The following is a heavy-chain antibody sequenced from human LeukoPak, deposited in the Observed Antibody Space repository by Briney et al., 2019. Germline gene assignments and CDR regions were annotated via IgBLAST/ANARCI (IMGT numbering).Heavy chain of an antibody. CDR1: GFTFNTYT. V-gene: IGHV3-23*01. CDR2: ISGSGGST. CDR3: AKGGVVVITTFDY. J-gene: IGHJ4*02. Sequence: GGSLRLSCAASGFTFNTYTMNWVRQAPGKGLEWVSAISGSGGSTYYADSVKGRFTISRDNSKNTLYLQMNSLRAEDTAVYYCAKGGVVVITTFDYWGQGTLVTVSS. D-gene: IGHD3-22*01.